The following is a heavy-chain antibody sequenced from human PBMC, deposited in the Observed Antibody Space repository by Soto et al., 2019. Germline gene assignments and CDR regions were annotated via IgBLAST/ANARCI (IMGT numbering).Heavy chain of an antibody. J-gene: IGHJ6*02. CDR1: GGTFSSYA. D-gene: IGHD3-3*01. CDR3: ALETYYDFLSGYLPYYYYGMDV. CDR2: IIPIFGTA. V-gene: IGHV1-69*01. Sequence: QVQLVQSGAEVKKPGSSVKVSCKASGGTFSSYAISWVRQAPGQGLEWMGGIIPIFGTANYAQKFQGRVTITADESTSTAYMELSSLRSEDTAVYYCALETYYDFLSGYLPYYYYGMDVWGQGTTVTVSS.